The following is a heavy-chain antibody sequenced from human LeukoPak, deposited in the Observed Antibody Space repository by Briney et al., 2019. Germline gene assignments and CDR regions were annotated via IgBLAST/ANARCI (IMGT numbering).Heavy chain of an antibody. V-gene: IGHV4-61*02. CDR3: ARAAYVWGSYRHYYFDY. CDR2: IYTSGST. J-gene: IGHJ4*02. D-gene: IGHD3-16*02. Sequence: PSETLSLTCTVSGGSITSGKYYWSWIRQPAGKGLEWIGRIYTSGSTNYNPSLKSRVTISVDTSKNQFSLKLSSVTAADTAVYYCARAAYVWGSYRHYYFDYWGQGTLVTVSS. CDR1: GGSITSGKYY.